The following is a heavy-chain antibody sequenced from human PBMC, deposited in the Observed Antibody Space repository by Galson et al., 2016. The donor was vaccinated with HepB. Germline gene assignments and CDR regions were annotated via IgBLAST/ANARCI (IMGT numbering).Heavy chain of an antibody. CDR2: INHSGIT. V-gene: IGHV4-34*01. J-gene: IGHJ4*02. CDR3: ARYLSRYSSSWFLVPGRNYFDY. CDR1: GGSFSGYY. Sequence: LSLTCAVYGGSFSGYYWSWIRQPPGMGLEWIGEINHSGITNYNPSLKSRVTISVDTSKNQFSLKLSSVTAADTALYYCARYLSRYSSSWFLVPGRNYFDYWGQGTLVTVST. D-gene: IGHD6-13*01.